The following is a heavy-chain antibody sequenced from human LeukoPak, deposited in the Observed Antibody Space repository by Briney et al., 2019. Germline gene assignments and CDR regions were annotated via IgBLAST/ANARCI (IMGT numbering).Heavy chain of an antibody. D-gene: IGHD5-12*01. CDR2: IIPIFGTA. CDR3: ARVSYSGYDSLGGYFDY. CDR1: GGTFSSYA. Sequence: SVKVSCKASGGTFSSYAISWVRQAPEQGLEWMGGIIPIFGTANYAQKFQGRVTITADKSTSTAYMELSSLRSEDTAVYYCARVSYSGYDSLGGYFDYWGQGTLVTVSS. J-gene: IGHJ4*02. V-gene: IGHV1-69*06.